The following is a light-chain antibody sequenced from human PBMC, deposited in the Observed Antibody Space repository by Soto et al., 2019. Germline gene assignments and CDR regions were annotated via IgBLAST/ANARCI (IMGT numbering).Light chain of an antibody. J-gene: IGKJ4*01. CDR2: GAS. CDR1: QSVSSSY. V-gene: IGKV3-20*01. Sequence: EILLTHSPGTLSLSPGERATLSCRASQSVSSSYLAWYQQKPGQAPRLLIYGASSRATGIPDRFSGSGSGTDFTLTISRMEPEDFAVYYCQQYGSSLLTFGGGTKVDIK. CDR3: QQYGSSLLT.